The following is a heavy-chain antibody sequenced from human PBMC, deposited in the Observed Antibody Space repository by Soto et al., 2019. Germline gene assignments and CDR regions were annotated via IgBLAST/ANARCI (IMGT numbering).Heavy chain of an antibody. D-gene: IGHD3-3*01. CDR1: GFSLSNARMG. CDR2: IFSNDEK. J-gene: IGHJ4*02. Sequence: SGPTLVNPTETLTLTCTVSGFSLSNARMGVSWIRQPPGKALEWLAHIFSNDEKSYSTSLKSRLTISKDTSKSQVVLTMTNMDPVGTATYYCARKRSDYDFWSGSGGPFDYWGQGTLVAVSS. V-gene: IGHV2-26*01. CDR3: ARKRSDYDFWSGSGGPFDY.